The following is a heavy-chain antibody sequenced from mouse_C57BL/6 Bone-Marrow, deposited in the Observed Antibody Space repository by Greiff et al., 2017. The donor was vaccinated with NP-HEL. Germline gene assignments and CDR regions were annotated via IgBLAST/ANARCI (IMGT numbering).Heavy chain of an antibody. D-gene: IGHD1-1*01. Sequence: VQLQQSGAELVKPGASVKMSCKASGYTFTTYPIEWMKQNHGKSLEWIGNFHPYNDDTKYNEKFKGKATLTVEKSSSTVYLGLSRLTSDDSAVYYCARRGSSYGAWFAYWGQGTLVTVSA. CDR2: FHPYNDDT. CDR1: GYTFTTYP. V-gene: IGHV1-47*01. CDR3: ARRGSSYGAWFAY. J-gene: IGHJ3*01.